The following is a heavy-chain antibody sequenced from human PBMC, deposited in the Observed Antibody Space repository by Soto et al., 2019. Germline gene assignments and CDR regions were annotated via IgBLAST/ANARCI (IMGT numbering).Heavy chain of an antibody. Sequence: GALRLSCAASGSTSSSYAMCWVRQAPGKGLEWVSAISGSGGSTYYADSVKGRFTISRDNSKNTLYLQMNSLRAEDTAVYYCAKEVWRGDAFDIWGERTMVTVSS. V-gene: IGHV3-23*01. CDR1: GSTSSSYA. CDR2: ISGSGGST. J-gene: IGHJ3*02. CDR3: AKEVWRGDAFDI. D-gene: IGHD2-21*01.